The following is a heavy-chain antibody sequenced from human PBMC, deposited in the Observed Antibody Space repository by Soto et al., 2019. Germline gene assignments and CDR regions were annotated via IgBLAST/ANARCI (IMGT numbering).Heavy chain of an antibody. D-gene: IGHD6-25*01. J-gene: IGHJ4*02. V-gene: IGHV3-30*18. CDR3: VKDGGDSSAHFDN. CDR2: ISYDGNNK. Sequence: QVQLVESGGGVVQPGRSLRLSCAASGFTFSDYGMHWVRQAPGKGLEWVAVISYDGNNKYYADSVKGRFTISRDNSKNTLYLQMNSLRTEDTAVFYCVKDGGDSSAHFDNWGQGPLVTVSS. CDR1: GFTFSDYG.